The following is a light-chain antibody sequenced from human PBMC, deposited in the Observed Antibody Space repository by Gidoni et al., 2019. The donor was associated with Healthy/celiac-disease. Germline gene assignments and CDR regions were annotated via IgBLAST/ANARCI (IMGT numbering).Light chain of an antibody. CDR3: QQYNSYPYT. CDR2: DAS. Sequence: DIQMTQSPSTLSASVGDRVTITCRASQSISSWLAWYQHKPVKAPKLLIYDASSLESGVPSRFSGSGSGTEFTLTISSLQPDDFATYYCQQYNSYPYTFGQGTKLEIK. CDR1: QSISSW. V-gene: IGKV1-5*01. J-gene: IGKJ2*01.